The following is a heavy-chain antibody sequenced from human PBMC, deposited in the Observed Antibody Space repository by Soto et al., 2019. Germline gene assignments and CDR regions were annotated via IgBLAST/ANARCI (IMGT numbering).Heavy chain of an antibody. Sequence: ASVKVSCKASGYTFTSYGISWVRQAPGQGLEWMGWISAYNGNTNYAQKLQGRVTMTTDTSTSTAYMELRSLRSDDTAVYYCARVLRYFDWSFGAFDTWGQGTLLTISS. CDR3: ARVLRYFDWSFGAFDT. D-gene: IGHD3-9*01. CDR1: GYTFTSYG. CDR2: ISAYNGNT. J-gene: IGHJ4*02. V-gene: IGHV1-18*01.